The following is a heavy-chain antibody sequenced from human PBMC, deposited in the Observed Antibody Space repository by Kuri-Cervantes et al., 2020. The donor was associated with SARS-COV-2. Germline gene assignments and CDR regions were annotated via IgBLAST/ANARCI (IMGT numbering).Heavy chain of an antibody. Sequence: GESLKISCAASGFAFSSYVLHWVRRAPGKGPEWVSAIGTGGDTYYADSVMGRFTISRDNAKNSLYLQMNSLRAEDTAVYYCARDYDPRGFDYWGQGTLVTVSS. J-gene: IGHJ4*02. CDR3: ARDYDPRGFDY. V-gene: IGHV3-47*02. CDR1: GFAFSSYV. CDR2: IGTGGDT. D-gene: IGHD3-3*01.